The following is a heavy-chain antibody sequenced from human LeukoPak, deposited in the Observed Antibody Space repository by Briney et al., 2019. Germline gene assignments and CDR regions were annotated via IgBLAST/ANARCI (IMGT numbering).Heavy chain of an antibody. J-gene: IGHJ4*02. CDR3: ARVIYSSSSGFDY. CDR2: ISSSSSYI. V-gene: IGHV3-21*01. Sequence: GGSLRLSCAASGFTFSSYSMNWVRQAPGKGLEWVSSISSSSSYIYYADSVKGRFTISRDNAKNSLHLQMNSLRAEDTAVYYCARVIYSSSSGFDYWGQGTLVTVSS. D-gene: IGHD6-6*01. CDR1: GFTFSSYS.